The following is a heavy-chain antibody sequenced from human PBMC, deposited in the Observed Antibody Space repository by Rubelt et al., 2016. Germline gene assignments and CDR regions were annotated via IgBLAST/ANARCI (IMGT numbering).Heavy chain of an antibody. Sequence: QVLLQESGPGLVKPSETLSLTCSISDSSMNIHSWSWFRRPPGKGLEWIGFVSDSGRTNYTPSLESRVSLSMDRSKAEFYMNLKSLTASDTAGYYCSRDDSTSSAGWFDPWGPGTLVTVSS. CDR3: SRDDSTSSAGWFDP. D-gene: IGHD6-6*01. V-gene: IGHV4-59*11. CDR1: DSSMNIHS. J-gene: IGHJ5*02. CDR2: VSDSGRT.